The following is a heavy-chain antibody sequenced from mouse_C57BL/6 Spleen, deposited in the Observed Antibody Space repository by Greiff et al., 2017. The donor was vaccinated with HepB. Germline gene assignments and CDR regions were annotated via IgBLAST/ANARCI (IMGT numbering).Heavy chain of an antibody. Sequence: EVQLQESGPELVKPGASVKIPCKASGYTFTDYNMDWVKQSHGKSLEWIGDINPNNGGTIYNQKFKGKATLTVDKSSSTAYMELRSLTSEDTAVYYCARDGSSYYAMDYWGQGTSVTVSS. CDR1: GYTFTDYN. V-gene: IGHV1-18*01. D-gene: IGHD1-1*01. CDR2: INPNNGGT. J-gene: IGHJ4*01. CDR3: ARDGSSYYAMDY.